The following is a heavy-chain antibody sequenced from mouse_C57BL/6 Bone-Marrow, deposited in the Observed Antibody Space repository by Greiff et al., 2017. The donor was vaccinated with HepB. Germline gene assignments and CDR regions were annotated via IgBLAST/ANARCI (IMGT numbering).Heavy chain of an antibody. V-gene: IGHV5-17*01. CDR2: ISSGSSTI. J-gene: IGHJ2*01. CDR3: ARWGCNGRYFDY. CDR1: GFTFSDYG. Sequence: DVMLVESGGGLVKPGGSLKLSCAASGFTFSDYGMHWVRQAPEKGLEWVAYISSGSSTIYYADTVKGRFTISRDNAKNTLFLQMTSLRSEDTALYYCARWGCNGRYFDYWGQGTTLTVSS.